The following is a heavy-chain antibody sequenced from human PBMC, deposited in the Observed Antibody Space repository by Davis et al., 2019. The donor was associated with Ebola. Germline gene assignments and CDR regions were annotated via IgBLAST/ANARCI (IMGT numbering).Heavy chain of an antibody. CDR1: GFTFSSYA. Sequence: GESLKISCAASGFTFSSYAMHWVRQAPGKGLEWVAVISYDGSNKYYADSVKGRFTISRDNSKNTLYLQMNSLRAEDTAVYYCAKGITIFGVVSWCYMDVWGKGTTVTVSS. CDR2: ISYDGSNK. D-gene: IGHD3-3*01. CDR3: AKGITIFGVVSWCYMDV. V-gene: IGHV3-30-3*01. J-gene: IGHJ6*03.